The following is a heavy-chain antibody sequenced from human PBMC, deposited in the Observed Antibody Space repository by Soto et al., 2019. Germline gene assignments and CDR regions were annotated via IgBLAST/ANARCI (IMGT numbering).Heavy chain of an antibody. CDR2: IKSKTDGGTT. Sequence: GGSLRLSCAASGFTFSNAWMSWVRQAPGKGLEWVGRIKSKTDGGTTDYAAPVKGRFTISRDDSKNTLYLQMNSLKTEDTAVYYCTTDSVRSSGGRKPPKWGQGTLVTVSS. D-gene: IGHD2-15*01. V-gene: IGHV3-15*01. CDR1: GFTFSNAW. CDR3: TTDSVRSSGGRKPPK. J-gene: IGHJ4*02.